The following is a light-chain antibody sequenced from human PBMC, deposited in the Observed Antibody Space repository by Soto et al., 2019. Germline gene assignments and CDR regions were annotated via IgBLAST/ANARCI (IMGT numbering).Light chain of an antibody. CDR1: SSDVGGYNY. J-gene: IGLJ2*01. V-gene: IGLV2-14*01. CDR2: DVI. CDR3: SSYTSSSTLV. Sequence: QSALTQPASVSGSPGQSITISCTGTSSDVGGYNYVSWYQQHPGKAPKLMIYDVINRPSGVSNRFSGSKSGITASLTISGLQAEDEADYYCSSYTSSSTLVFGGGTKLTVL.